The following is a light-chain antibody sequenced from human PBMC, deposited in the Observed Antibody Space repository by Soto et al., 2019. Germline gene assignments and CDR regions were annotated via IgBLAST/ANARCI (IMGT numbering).Light chain of an antibody. CDR3: QQYNNWPIT. CDR1: RSVSRN. V-gene: IGKV3D-15*01. J-gene: IGKJ5*01. Sequence: EIVMTHSPATLSVSPWERATLSCRASRSVSRNLAWYQQKPGQAPRLLIYDASTRATGTPARFSGSGSGTKFTLSISSLQSEDFAVYYCQQYNNWPITIGQGTRLEIK. CDR2: DAS.